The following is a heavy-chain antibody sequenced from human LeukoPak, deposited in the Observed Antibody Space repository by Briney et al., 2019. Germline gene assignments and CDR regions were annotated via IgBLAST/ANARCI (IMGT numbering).Heavy chain of an antibody. D-gene: IGHD3-10*01. CDR1: GYTFTGFY. CDR2: INPNSGDI. Sequence: GASVKVSCKASGYTFTGFYMHWVRQAPGQGLEWMGWINPNSGDISYAQRFQGRVTMTRDTSISTAYMELNRLSSDDAAVYYCARDGGFDYWGQGTLVTVSS. V-gene: IGHV1-2*02. J-gene: IGHJ4*02. CDR3: ARDGGFDY.